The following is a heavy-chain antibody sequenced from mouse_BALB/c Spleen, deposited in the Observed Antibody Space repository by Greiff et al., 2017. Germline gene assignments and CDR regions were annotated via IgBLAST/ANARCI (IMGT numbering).Heavy chain of an antibody. V-gene: IGHV1-5*01. CDR1: GYTFTSYW. D-gene: IGHD2-10*02. CDR3: TRKYGNPYYAMDY. Sequence: VQLQQSGTVLARPGASVKMSCKASGYTFTSYWMHWVKQRPGQGLEWIGAIYPGNSDTSYNQKFKGKAKLTAVTSTSTAYMELSSQTNEDSAVYYCTRKYGNPYYAMDYWGQGTSVTVSS. CDR2: IYPGNSDT. J-gene: IGHJ4*01.